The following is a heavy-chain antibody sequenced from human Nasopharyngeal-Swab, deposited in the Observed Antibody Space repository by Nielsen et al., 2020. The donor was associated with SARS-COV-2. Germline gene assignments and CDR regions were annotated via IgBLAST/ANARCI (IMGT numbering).Heavy chain of an antibody. CDR2: IGTAGDT. CDR1: GFTFSSYD. J-gene: IGHJ4*02. V-gene: IGHV3-13*01. Sequence: GGSLRLSCAASGFTFSSYDMHWVRPATGKGLEWVSAIGTAGDTYYPGSVKGRFTISRENAKNSLYLQMNSLRAGDTAVYYCARGTAVAGILYYFDYWGQGTLVTVSS. D-gene: IGHD6-19*01. CDR3: ARGTAVAGILYYFDY.